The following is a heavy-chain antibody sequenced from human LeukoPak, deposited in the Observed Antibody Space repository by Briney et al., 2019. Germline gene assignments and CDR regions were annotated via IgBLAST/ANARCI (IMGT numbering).Heavy chain of an antibody. D-gene: IGHD3-9*01. CDR1: GFTFSSYA. V-gene: IGHV3-23*01. CDR3: AKAGGEEPSFGDWLLGYYYGMDV. J-gene: IGHJ6*02. CDR2: ISGSGGST. Sequence: SGGSLRLSCAASGFTFSSYAMSWVRQAPGKGLEWVSAISGSGGSTYYADSVKGRFTISRDNSKNTLYLQMNSLRAEDTAVYYCAKAGGEEPSFGDWLLGYYYGMDVWGQGTTVTVSS.